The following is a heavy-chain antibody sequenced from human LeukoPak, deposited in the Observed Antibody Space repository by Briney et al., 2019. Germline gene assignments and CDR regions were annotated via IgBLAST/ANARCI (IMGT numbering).Heavy chain of an antibody. CDR3: ARAPVVAALRYFDY. CDR1: GGSISSSSYY. J-gene: IGHJ4*02. V-gene: IGHV4-39*07. CDR2: IYYSGST. D-gene: IGHD2-15*01. Sequence: SETLSLTCTVSGGSISSSSYYWGWIRQPPGKGLEWIGSIYYSGSTYYNPSLKSRVTISVDTSKNQFSLKLSSVTAADTAVYYCARAPVVAALRYFDYWGQGTLVTVSS.